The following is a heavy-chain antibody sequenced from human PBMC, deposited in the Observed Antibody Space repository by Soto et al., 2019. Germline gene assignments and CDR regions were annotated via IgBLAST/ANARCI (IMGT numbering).Heavy chain of an antibody. V-gene: IGHV1-69*04. D-gene: IGHD4-17*01. CDR2: IIPILGIA. CDR3: ARDLGMNYGDSNDAFDI. J-gene: IGHJ3*02. CDR1: GGTFSSYT. Sequence: QVQLVHSGAEVKKPGSSVKVSCKASGGTFSSYTISWVRQAPGQGLEWMGRIIPILGIANYAQKFQGRVTITADKSTSTAYMELSSLRSEDTAVYYCARDLGMNYGDSNDAFDIWGQGTMVTVSS.